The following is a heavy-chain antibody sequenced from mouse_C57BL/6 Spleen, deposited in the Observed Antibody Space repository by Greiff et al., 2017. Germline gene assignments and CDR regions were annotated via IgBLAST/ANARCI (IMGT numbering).Heavy chain of an antibody. CDR3: ARSKLGRDY. Sequence: VQLQQSGPELVKPGASVKISCKASGYTFTDYYMNWVKQSHGKSLEWIGDINPNNGGTSYNQKFKGKATLTVDKSSSTAYMELRSLTSEDSAVYYCARSKLGRDYWGQGTTLTVSS. J-gene: IGHJ2*01. D-gene: IGHD4-1*01. V-gene: IGHV1-26*01. CDR2: INPNNGGT. CDR1: GYTFTDYY.